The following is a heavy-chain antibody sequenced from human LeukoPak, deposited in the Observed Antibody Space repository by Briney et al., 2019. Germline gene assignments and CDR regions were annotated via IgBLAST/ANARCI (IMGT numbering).Heavy chain of an antibody. Sequence: HPGGSLRLSCAGSGFTFPNYAMSWVRQAPGKGLEWVSAISGSADTTYYAASVKGRFTISYVDSVKGRFTISRDNAKNSLYLQMNSLRAEDTAVYYCARDREQMTTVPLDAFDIWGQGTMVTVSS. J-gene: IGHJ3*02. CDR2: ISGSADTT. CDR3: ARDREQMTTVPLDAFDI. CDR1: GFTFPNYA. D-gene: IGHD4-17*01. V-gene: IGHV3-23*01.